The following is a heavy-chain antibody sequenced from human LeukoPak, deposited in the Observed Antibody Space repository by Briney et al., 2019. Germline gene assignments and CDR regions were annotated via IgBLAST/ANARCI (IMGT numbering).Heavy chain of an antibody. V-gene: IGHV1-69*13. J-gene: IGHJ4*02. CDR3: ARASAQYDFWSGYGYDY. CDR2: IIPIFGTA. CDR1: GGTFSSYA. Sequence: EASVKVSCKASGGTFSSYAISWVRQAPGQGLEWMGGIIPIFGTANYAQKFQGRVTITADESTSTAYMELSSLRSEDTAVYYCARASAQYDFWSGYGYDYWGQGTLVTVSS. D-gene: IGHD3-3*01.